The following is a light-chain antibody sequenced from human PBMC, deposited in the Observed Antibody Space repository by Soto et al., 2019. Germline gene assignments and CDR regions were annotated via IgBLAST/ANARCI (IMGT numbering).Light chain of an antibody. CDR3: GTWDSSLSAGRV. Sequence: QSALTQPPSVSAAPGQKVTISCSGSSSNIGNNYVSWYQQLPGTAPKLLIYDNNKRPSGIPDRFSGSKSGTSATLGITGLQTGDEADYYCGTWDSSLSAGRVFGTGT. J-gene: IGLJ1*01. CDR1: SSNIGNNY. CDR2: DNN. V-gene: IGLV1-51*01.